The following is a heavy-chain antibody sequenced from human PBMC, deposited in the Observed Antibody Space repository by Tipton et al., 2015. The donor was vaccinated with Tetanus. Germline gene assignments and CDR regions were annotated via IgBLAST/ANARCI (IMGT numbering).Heavy chain of an antibody. D-gene: IGHD2-2*01. V-gene: IGHV4-39*01. CDR1: GGSISSSSYY. CDR2: IYYSGTT. J-gene: IGHJ1*01. Sequence: TLSLTCTVSGGSISSSSYYWGWIRQPPGKGLEWIGTIYYSGTTYYNPSLKSRVTISVDTSKNQFSLKLSSVTAADTAVYYCARGSSVWSWYMQDWGQGTLVTVSS. CDR3: ARGSSVWSWYMQD.